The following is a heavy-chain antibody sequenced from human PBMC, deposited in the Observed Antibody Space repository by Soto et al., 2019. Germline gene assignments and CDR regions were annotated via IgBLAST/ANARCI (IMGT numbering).Heavy chain of an antibody. CDR1: GYTFTSYG. J-gene: IGHJ5*02. V-gene: IGHV1-18*01. Sequence: QVHLVQSGAEVKTPGASVKVSCKASGYTFTSYGISWVRQAPGQGLERMGWINIYNGNTNYAQKFQGRVAMTTDTATKTTYMELRRLRSDDTAVYYRARQVERIGGVTSRWLDPWGQGTLVPVSS. CDR3: ARQVERIGGVTSRWLDP. D-gene: IGHD3-16*01. CDR2: INIYNGNT.